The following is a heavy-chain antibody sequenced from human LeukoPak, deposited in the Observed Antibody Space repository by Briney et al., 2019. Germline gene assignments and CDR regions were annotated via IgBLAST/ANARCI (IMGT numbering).Heavy chain of an antibody. D-gene: IGHD6-6*01. Sequence: ASVKVSCKASGYTFTGFYMHWVRQAPGQGLEWMGWINPNSGGTNYAQKFQGRATMTRDTSISTAYMELSRLRSDDTAVYYCARDGTSIAAVDYWGQGTLVTVSS. J-gene: IGHJ4*02. CDR1: GYTFTGFY. CDR2: INPNSGGT. CDR3: ARDGTSIAAVDY. V-gene: IGHV1-2*02.